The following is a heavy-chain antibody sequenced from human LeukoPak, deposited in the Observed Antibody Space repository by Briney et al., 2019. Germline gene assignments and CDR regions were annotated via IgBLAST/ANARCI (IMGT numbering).Heavy chain of an antibody. D-gene: IGHD2-2*01. CDR1: GFTFSSYS. V-gene: IGHV3-30*03. J-gene: IGHJ4*02. CDR2: ISYDGSNK. CDR3: ARALSTSLDY. Sequence: GGSLRLSCAASGFTFSSYSMNWVRQAPGKGLEWVAVISYDGSNKYYADSVKGRFTISRDNSKNTLYLQMNSLRAEDTAVYYCARALSTSLDYWGQGTLVTVSS.